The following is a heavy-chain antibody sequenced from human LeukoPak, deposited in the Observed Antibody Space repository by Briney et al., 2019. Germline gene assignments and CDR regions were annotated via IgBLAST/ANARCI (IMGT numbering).Heavy chain of an antibody. CDR3: AKDGGVTSSAWYGGAEFDY. CDR1: GFTFSSYA. CDR2: ISGSGGRT. J-gene: IGHJ4*02. V-gene: IGHV3-23*01. D-gene: IGHD6-19*01. Sequence: GGSLRLSCAASGFTFSSYAMSWVRQAPGKRLEWVSAISGSGGRTHYADSVKGRFTISRDNSKNTLYLQMNSLRAEDTAVYYCAKDGGVTSSAWYGGAEFDYWGQGTLVTVSS.